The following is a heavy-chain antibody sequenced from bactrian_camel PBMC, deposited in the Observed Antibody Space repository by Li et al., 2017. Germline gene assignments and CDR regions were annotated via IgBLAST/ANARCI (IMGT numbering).Heavy chain of an antibody. D-gene: IGHD2*01. CDR1: GFNFSSSD. J-gene: IGHJ4*01. CDR2: FSRDGTT. Sequence: QLVESGGGPVQAGGSLRLSCTASGFNFSSSDVGWYRQAPGNECESVSRFSRDGTTHYADSVKGRFTASRDNDKGTLYLQMNSLKPDDTAMYYCAAPSPDTYCSGAYWAIYEYKYWGQGTQVTVS. V-gene: IGHV3S56*01. CDR3: AAPSPDTYCSGAYWAIYEYKY.